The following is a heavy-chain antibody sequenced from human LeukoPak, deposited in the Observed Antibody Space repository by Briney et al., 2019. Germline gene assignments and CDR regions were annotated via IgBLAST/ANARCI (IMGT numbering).Heavy chain of an antibody. J-gene: IGHJ4*02. CDR1: GGSISSGSYY. CDR3: ARGDSGSYQYYFDY. V-gene: IGHV4-61*02. Sequence: PSQTLSLTCTVSGGSISSGSYYWSWIRQPAGKGLEWIGRIYTSGSTNYNPSLESRVTISVDTSKNQFSLKLSSVTAADTAVYYCARGDSGSYQYYFDYWGQGTLVTVSS. D-gene: IGHD1-26*01. CDR2: IYTSGST.